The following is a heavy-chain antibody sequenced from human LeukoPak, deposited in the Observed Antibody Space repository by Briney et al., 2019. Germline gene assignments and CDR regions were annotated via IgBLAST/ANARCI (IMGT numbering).Heavy chain of an antibody. V-gene: IGHV3-23*01. D-gene: IGHD4-17*01. CDR1: RFTFSSYV. J-gene: IGHJ4*02. CDR2: ISGSGGSI. Sequence: PGGSLRLSCAASRFTFSSYVMSWVRQAPGKGLEWVSSISGSGGSIYYADSVKGRFTISRDNSKNTLYLLMNSLRAEDTAVYYCAKADDYGDPHFDYWGQGTLVTVSS. CDR3: AKADDYGDPHFDY.